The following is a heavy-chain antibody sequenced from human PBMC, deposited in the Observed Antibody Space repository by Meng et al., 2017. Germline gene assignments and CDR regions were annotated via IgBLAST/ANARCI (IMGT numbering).Heavy chain of an antibody. D-gene: IGHD6-19*01. CDR3: ARDTYSSGNYWYFDL. V-gene: IGHV1-69*13. CDR1: GGTFSSYA. J-gene: IGHJ2*01. Sequence: SVKVSCKASGGTFSSYAISWVRQAPGQGLEWMGGIIPIFGTANYAQKSQGRVTITADESTSTAYMELSSLRSEDTAVYYCARDTYSSGNYWYFDLWGRGTLVTVSS. CDR2: IIPIFGTA.